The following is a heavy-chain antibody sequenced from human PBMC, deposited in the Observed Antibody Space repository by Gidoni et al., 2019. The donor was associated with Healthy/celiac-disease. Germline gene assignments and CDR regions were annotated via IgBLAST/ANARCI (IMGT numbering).Heavy chain of an antibody. Sequence: EVQLVESGGGLVKPGRSLRLTCAAYGFTFDDYDMPWVRQAPGKGLEWVSGISWNSGSIGYADSVKGRFTISRDNAQNSLYLQMNSLRAEDTALYYCAKDIGKSSGAFDIWGQGTMVTVSS. CDR3: AKDIGKSSGAFDI. CDR2: ISWNSGSI. CDR1: GFTFDDYD. J-gene: IGHJ3*02. V-gene: IGHV3-9*01. D-gene: IGHD1-26*01.